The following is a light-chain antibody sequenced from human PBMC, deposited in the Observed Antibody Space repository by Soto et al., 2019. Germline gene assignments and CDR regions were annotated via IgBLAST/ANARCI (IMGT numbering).Light chain of an antibody. V-gene: IGLV2-14*01. CDR1: SSDIGGYNY. Sequence: QSVLTQPASVSGSPGQSITISCTGTSSDIGGYNYVSWYQRHPGEAPKRIIYEVNNRPSGVSNRFSGSKSGNTASLVISGLQSEDEAEYYCASYTSSTTLVFGGGTKLTVL. CDR2: EVN. J-gene: IGLJ3*02. CDR3: ASYTSSTTLV.